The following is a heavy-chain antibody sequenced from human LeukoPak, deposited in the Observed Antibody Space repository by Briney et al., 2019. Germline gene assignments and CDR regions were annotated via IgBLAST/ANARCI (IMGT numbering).Heavy chain of an antibody. J-gene: IGHJ4*02. V-gene: IGHV3-64D*06. CDR3: VKEPGYYGSGSHFDY. D-gene: IGHD3-10*01. CDR1: GFTFSSFA. CDR2: ISSNGGTT. Sequence: PGGSLRLFCSASGFTFSSFAMHWARQAPGRGPEYVSSISSNGGTTYYADSVKGRFTISRDNSKNTLYLQMSSLRAEDTAVYYCVKEPGYYGSGSHFDYWGQGTLVTVSS.